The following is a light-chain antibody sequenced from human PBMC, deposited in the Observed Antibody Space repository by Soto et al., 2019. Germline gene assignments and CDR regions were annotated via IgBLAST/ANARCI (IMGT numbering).Light chain of an antibody. V-gene: IGLV2-14*01. CDR3: SSYTTNSPFYV. CDR2: DVT. CDR1: SSDVGGYNY. J-gene: IGLJ1*01. Sequence: QSVLTQPASVSGSPGQSITISCTGTSSDVGGYNYVSWYQQHPGTAPKLIIYDVTNRPSGVSNRFSGSKSGNTASLTISGLQAEDEADYYCSSYTTNSPFYVFGTGTKLTVL.